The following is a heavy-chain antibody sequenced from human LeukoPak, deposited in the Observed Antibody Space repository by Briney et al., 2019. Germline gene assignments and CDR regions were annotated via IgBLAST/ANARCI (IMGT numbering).Heavy chain of an antibody. J-gene: IGHJ4*02. CDR1: GGSISSGGYY. CDR2: IYYSGST. D-gene: IGHD3-22*01. V-gene: IGHV4-31*03. CDR3: ARCASYYYDSSGNFDY. Sequence: SETLSLTCTVSGGSISSGGYYWSWIRQHPGKGLEWIVYIYYSGSTYYNPSLKSRVTISVDTSKNQFSLKLSSVTAADTAVYYCARCASYYYDSSGNFDYWGQGTLVTVSS.